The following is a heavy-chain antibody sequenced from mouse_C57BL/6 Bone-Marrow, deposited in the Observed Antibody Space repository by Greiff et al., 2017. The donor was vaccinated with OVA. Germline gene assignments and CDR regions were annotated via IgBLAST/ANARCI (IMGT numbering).Heavy chain of an antibody. CDR3: ARDLGGFAY. J-gene: IGHJ3*01. V-gene: IGHV3-1*01. Sequence: DVMLVESGPGMVKPSQLLSLTCTVTGYSITSGYDWHWIRHFPGNKLEWMGYISYSGSTNYNPSLKSRISITHDTSKNHFFLKLNSVTTEDTATYYCARDLGGFAYWGQGTLVTVSA. CDR2: ISYSGST. D-gene: IGHD4-1*01. CDR1: GYSITSGYD.